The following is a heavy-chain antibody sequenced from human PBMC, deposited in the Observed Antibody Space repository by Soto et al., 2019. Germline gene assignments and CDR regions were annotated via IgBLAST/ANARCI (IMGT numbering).Heavy chain of an antibody. V-gene: IGHV4-59*08. CDR3: ARHFSTRRGFYYMDV. D-gene: IGHD3-3*01. CDR2: IYYSGST. J-gene: IGHJ6*03. Sequence: SETLSLTCTVSGGSISSYYWSWIRQPPGKGLEWIGYIYYSGSTNYNPSLKSRVTISVDTSKNQFSLKLSSVTAADTAVYYCARHFSTRRGFYYMDVWGKGTTVTVSS. CDR1: GGSISSYY.